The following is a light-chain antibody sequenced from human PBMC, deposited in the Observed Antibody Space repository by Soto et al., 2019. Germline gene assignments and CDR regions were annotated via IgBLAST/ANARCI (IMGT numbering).Light chain of an antibody. CDR2: WAS. Sequence: DIVMTQSPDSLAVSPGERATINCKSSQSGLNSSNNKNYLAWYQQKPGQPPKLLIYWASTRGSGIPHRFSGSGSGTGFALTISSLQAEDVAVDYCHQYYSTPSSFGQGTRLEI. V-gene: IGKV4-1*01. CDR3: HQYYSTPSS. J-gene: IGKJ5*01. CDR1: QSGLNSSNNKNY.